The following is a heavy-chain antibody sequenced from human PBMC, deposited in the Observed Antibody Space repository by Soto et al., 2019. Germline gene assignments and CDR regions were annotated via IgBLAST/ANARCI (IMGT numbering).Heavy chain of an antibody. V-gene: IGHV3-30-3*01. CDR2: ISYDGSNK. CDR1: GFTFSSYA. Sequence: GGSLRLSCAASGFTFSSYAMHWVRQAPGRGLEWVAVISYDGSNKYYADSVKGRFTISRDNSKNTLYLQMNSLRAEDTAVYYCARDTPDYDFWSGYRSALGYYGMDVWGQGTTVTVSS. J-gene: IGHJ6*02. CDR3: ARDTPDYDFWSGYRSALGYYGMDV. D-gene: IGHD3-3*01.